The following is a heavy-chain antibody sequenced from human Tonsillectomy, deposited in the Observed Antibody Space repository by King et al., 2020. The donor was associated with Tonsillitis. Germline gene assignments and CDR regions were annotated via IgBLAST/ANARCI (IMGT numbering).Heavy chain of an antibody. CDR1: GGSISSSSYY. CDR3: AGTYDFWSGYYSGPTWFDP. J-gene: IGHJ5*02. CDR2: IYYSGST. V-gene: IGHV4-39*01. D-gene: IGHD3-3*01. Sequence: LQLQESGPGLVKPSETLSLTCTVSGGSISSSSYYWGWIRQPPGKGLEWIGSIYYSGSTYYNPSLKSRVTISVDTSKNQFSLKLSSVTAADTAVYYCAGTYDFWSGYYSGPTWFDPWGQGTLVTVSS.